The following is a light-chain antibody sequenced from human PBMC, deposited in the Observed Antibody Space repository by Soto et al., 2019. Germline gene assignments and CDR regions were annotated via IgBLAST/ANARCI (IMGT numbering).Light chain of an antibody. Sequence: QLVLTQPPSVSGAPGLRVTISCTGSGSNIGAGYDVHWYQQLPGTAPKLLIYDNTNRPSGVPDRFSGSKSGTSVPLAITGLQAEDEADYYCQSYDSTLNGWVFGGGTKLTVL. V-gene: IGLV1-40*01. CDR1: GSNIGAGYD. CDR2: DNT. J-gene: IGLJ3*02. CDR3: QSYDSTLNGWV.